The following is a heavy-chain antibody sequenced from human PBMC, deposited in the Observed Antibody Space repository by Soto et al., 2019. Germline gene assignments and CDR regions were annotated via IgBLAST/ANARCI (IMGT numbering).Heavy chain of an antibody. V-gene: IGHV4-4*07. CDR2: IYTSGST. Sequence: SETLSLTCTVSGGSISSYYWSWIRQPAGKGLEWIGRIYTSGSTNYNPSLKSRVTMSVDTSKNQFSLKLSSVTAADTAVYYCARAYYDILTGYCYYGMDVWGQGTTVTVSS. CDR1: GGSISSYY. D-gene: IGHD3-9*01. CDR3: ARAYYDILTGYCYYGMDV. J-gene: IGHJ6*02.